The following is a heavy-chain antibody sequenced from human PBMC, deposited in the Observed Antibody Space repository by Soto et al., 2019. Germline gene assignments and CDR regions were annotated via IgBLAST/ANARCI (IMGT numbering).Heavy chain of an antibody. Sequence: ASVKVSCKASGYTLTTYTIHWVRQAPGQRLEWMGWILAGNGNTKYPQKFQGGVTITSDASASTAYMELSSLRSEDTALYYCERDDCFKGACYIGGYWGQGTLVTVSS. V-gene: IGHV1-3*01. CDR3: ERDDCFKGACYIGGY. J-gene: IGHJ1*01. CDR1: GYTLTTYT. CDR2: ILAGNGNT. D-gene: IGHD2-8*01.